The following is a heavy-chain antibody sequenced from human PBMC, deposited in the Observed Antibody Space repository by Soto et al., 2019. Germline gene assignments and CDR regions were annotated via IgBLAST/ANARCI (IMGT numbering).Heavy chain of an antibody. CDR1: GFAFSSYG. J-gene: IGHJ6*02. D-gene: IGHD1-26*01. CDR3: ASEPVGPDYSMDV. Sequence: QVQLVESGGGVVQPGRSLRLSCAASGFAFSSYGMHWVRQTPGKGLEWVAVIGFDGGGRYYADSVKGRFTISRDNSKNTLHLQMDSLRVEDTSLYYCASEPVGPDYSMDVWGQGTTVTVSS. V-gene: IGHV3-33*01. CDR2: IGFDGGGR.